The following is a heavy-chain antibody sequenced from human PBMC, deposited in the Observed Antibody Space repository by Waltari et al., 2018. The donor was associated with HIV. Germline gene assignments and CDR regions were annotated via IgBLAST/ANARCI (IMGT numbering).Heavy chain of an antibody. CDR1: GFTCNIDG. D-gene: IGHD3-16*01. J-gene: IGHJ6*02. CDR2: ILYDGSQR. CDR3: AKDQGRYYFGMDV. Sequence: QVQLVESGGGVVQPGRSLRLSCAASGFTCNIDGMHWVRQAPGKGLEWVAVILYDGSQRYYADSVKGRFIISRDNSKNMLYLQMNSLRVEDTATYYCAKDQGRYYFGMDVWGQGTTVTVSS. V-gene: IGHV3-30*18.